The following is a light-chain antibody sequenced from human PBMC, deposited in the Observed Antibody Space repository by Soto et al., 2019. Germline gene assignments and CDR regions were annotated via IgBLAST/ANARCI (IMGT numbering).Light chain of an antibody. CDR3: SSYTSSSTWV. Sequence: QSVLTQPASVSGSPGQSITISCTGTSSDVGGYNYVSWYQQHPGKAPKLLIYDVSNRPSGVSNRFSGSKSANTASLTISGLQAEDEADYYCSSYTSSSTWVFVGGTKLTVL. J-gene: IGLJ3*02. CDR2: DVS. CDR1: SSDVGGYNY. V-gene: IGLV2-14*01.